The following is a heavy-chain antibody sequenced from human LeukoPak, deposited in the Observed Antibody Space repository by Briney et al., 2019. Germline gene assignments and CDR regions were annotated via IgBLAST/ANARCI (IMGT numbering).Heavy chain of an antibody. V-gene: IGHV1-18*01. J-gene: IGHJ6*03. CDR2: INPYNDIT. D-gene: IGHD3-10*02. CDR3: ARLFGELLLPSDHFYYMDV. CDR1: GYTFTASG. Sequence: ASVKVSCKASGYTFTASGLCWVRQAPGQGLEWMGWINPYNDITDYAQTFKGRVTMTTDTSTSTAYMELRSLRSNDTAVYYCARLFGELLLPSDHFYYMDVWGKGTAVTVSS.